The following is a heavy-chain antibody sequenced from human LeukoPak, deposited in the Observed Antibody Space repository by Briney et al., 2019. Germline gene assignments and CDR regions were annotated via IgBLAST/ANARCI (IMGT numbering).Heavy chain of an antibody. J-gene: IGHJ5*02. CDR2: IYCSGTT. CDR3: ARTWLVRGWFDP. Sequence: SSETLSLTCTVSGDSISSRAYYWGWIRQPPGKGLEWIGTIYCSGTTYYNPSLKSRVAMSVDTSKNQFSLKLSSVTAADTAVYYCARTWLVRGWFDPWGQGTLVTVSS. CDR1: GDSISSRAYY. V-gene: IGHV4-39*01. D-gene: IGHD6-19*01.